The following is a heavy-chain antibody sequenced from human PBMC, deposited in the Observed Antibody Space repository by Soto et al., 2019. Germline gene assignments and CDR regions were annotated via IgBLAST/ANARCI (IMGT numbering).Heavy chain of an antibody. CDR2: IQSGGTT. D-gene: IGHD2-15*01. J-gene: IGHJ6*04. CDR3: ARDDALCDGGRCYGIPLDV. Sequence: EVQLVESGGGLVQPGGSLRLSCAASGFTVSSKYMTWVRQAPGKGLAWVSLIQSGGTTYYADSAKGRFTISRDTSENTLHLQMDSLRVEDTAVYYCARDDALCDGGRCYGIPLDVWGKVTTVTVSS. V-gene: IGHV3-66*01. CDR1: GFTVSSKY.